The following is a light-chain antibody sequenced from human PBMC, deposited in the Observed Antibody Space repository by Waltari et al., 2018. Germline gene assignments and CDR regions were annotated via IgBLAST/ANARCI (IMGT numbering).Light chain of an antibody. V-gene: IGLV2-23*02. CDR1: SSDVGSYNL. CDR3: CSYAGSTTWV. CDR2: EVT. J-gene: IGLJ3*02. Sequence: QSALTQPASVSGSPGQSIPIYCTGTSSDVGSYNLLSWYQQHPGKAPKLMSYEVTKRPSGVSNRFSGSKSGNTASLTISGLQAEDEADYYCCSYAGSTTWVFGGGTKLTVL.